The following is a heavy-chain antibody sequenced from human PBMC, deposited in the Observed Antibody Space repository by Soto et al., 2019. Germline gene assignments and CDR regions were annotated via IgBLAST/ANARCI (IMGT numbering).Heavy chain of an antibody. Sequence: GASVKVSCKASGYTFIGYYMHWVQQAPGQGREWMGWINPNSGDTNYAEKFQGRVTMTRDTSISTVYMELNSLRSDDTAVYYCASYYSSSRGESYSYGMAAWGQGATVTASS. CDR2: INPNSGDT. D-gene: IGHD6-13*01. CDR1: GYTFIGYY. V-gene: IGHV1-2*02. CDR3: ASYYSSSRGESYSYGMAA. J-gene: IGHJ6*02.